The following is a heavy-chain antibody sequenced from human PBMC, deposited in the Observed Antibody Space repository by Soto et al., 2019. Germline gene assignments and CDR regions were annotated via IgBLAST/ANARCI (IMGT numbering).Heavy chain of an antibody. Sequence: PWGSLRLSCAGSGFTATRTALSWVRQPPGKGLEWVTTTSGTASRTYYVDSVKGRFFISRDNSKNTVTLQMNNLTLDDTAVYYCATSFRYFDNWGQGTRVTVSS. CDR1: GFTATRTA. CDR3: ATSFRYFDN. V-gene: IGHV3-23*01. CDR2: TSGTASRT. D-gene: IGHD3-9*01. J-gene: IGHJ4*02.